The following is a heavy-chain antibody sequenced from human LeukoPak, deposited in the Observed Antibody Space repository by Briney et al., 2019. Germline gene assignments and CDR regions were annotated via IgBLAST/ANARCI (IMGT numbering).Heavy chain of an antibody. J-gene: IGHJ4*02. V-gene: IGHV4-38-2*02. CDR3: ARSSREGATDFDY. D-gene: IGHD1-26*01. CDR2: YYNSGNT. Sequence: SETLSLTCTVSGCSFSSCYYSGLSQPPARKGLGWVGIYYNSGNTYYNPSLKSRVTTSVDTSKNQFSLHLSSVTAADTAVYYCARSSREGATDFDYWGQGTLVTVSS. CDR1: GCSFSSCYY.